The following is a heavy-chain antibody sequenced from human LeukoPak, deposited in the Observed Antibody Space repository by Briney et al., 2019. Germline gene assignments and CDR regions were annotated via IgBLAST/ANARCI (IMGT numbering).Heavy chain of an antibody. D-gene: IGHD3-10*01. CDR3: AKGLTDYYGSGSSGY. Sequence: PGGSLRLSCAASGFTFSSYAMSWVRQAPGKGLEWVSAISGSGGSTYYADSVKGRFTISRDNSKNTLYLQMNSLRAEDTAVYYRAKGLTDYYGSGSSGYWGQGTLVTVSS. CDR2: ISGSGGST. J-gene: IGHJ4*02. CDR1: GFTFSSYA. V-gene: IGHV3-23*01.